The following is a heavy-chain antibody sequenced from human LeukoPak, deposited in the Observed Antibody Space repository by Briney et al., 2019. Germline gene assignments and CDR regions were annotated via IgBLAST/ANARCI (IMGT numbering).Heavy chain of an antibody. J-gene: IGHJ4*02. CDR2: ITSKPNSYAT. Sequence: PGGSLKLSCAASGFTFSGSVMHWVRQAPGKGLEWVGRITSKPNSYATVYAASVKGRLTISSDDSKNTAYLQMNSLKIEDTAVYYCTGGSGWYSPDYWGQGTLVTVSS. D-gene: IGHD6-19*01. CDR3: TGGSGWYSPDY. CDR1: GFTFSGSV. V-gene: IGHV3-73*01.